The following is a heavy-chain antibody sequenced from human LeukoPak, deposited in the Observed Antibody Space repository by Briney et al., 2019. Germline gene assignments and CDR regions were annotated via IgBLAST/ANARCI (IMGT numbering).Heavy chain of an antibody. J-gene: IGHJ4*02. CDR3: ARDFSSSWYYFDY. V-gene: IGHV3-11*01. CDR1: GFTFSSYA. D-gene: IGHD6-13*01. CDR2: ISSSGSTI. Sequence: PGGSLRLSCAASGFTFSSYAMSWIRQAPGKGLEWVSYISSSGSTIYYADSVKGRFTISRDNAKNSLYLQMNSLRAEDTAVYYCARDFSSSWYYFDYWGQGTLVTVSS.